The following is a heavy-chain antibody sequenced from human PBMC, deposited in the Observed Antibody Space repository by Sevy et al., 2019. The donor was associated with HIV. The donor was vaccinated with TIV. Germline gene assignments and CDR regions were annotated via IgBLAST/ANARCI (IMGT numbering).Heavy chain of an antibody. CDR2: LSYDDSDE. V-gene: IGHV3-30-3*02. CDR1: GFIFSTSP. CDR3: AKDVVGSIDY. J-gene: IGHJ4*02. Sequence: GGSLRLSCAASGFIFSTSPMHWVRQAPGKGLECVAILSYDDSDENYADSVKGRFTISRDNSKNTLYLQMNSLRTEDTAVYYCAKDVVGSIDYWGQGTLVTVSS. D-gene: IGHD3-10*01.